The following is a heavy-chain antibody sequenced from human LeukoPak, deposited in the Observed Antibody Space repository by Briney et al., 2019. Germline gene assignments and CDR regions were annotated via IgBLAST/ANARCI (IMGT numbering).Heavy chain of an antibody. CDR3: ASQGYGSGSYYNEEYYYYMDV. CDR1: GYSISSGYY. D-gene: IGHD3-10*01. CDR2: IYHSGST. V-gene: IGHV4-38-2*02. Sequence: PSETLSLTCTVSGYSISSGYYWGWIRQPPGKGLEWIGSIYHSGSTYYNPSLKSRVTISVDTSKNQFSLKLSSVTAADTAVYYCASQGYGSGSYYNEEYYYYMDVWGKGTTVTVSS. J-gene: IGHJ6*03.